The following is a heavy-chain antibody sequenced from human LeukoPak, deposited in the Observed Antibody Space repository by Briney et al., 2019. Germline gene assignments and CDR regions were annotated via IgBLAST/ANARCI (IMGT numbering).Heavy chain of an antibody. V-gene: IGHV3-23*01. Sequence: PGGPLSLSCAASGFTFSSYAMGWVRQAPGKGLEWVSAISGSGGSTYYADSVKGRFTISRDNSKNTLYLQMNSLRAEDTAVYYCARVGPPDITIFGVVKGGVYYYYMDVWGKGTTVTVSS. D-gene: IGHD3-3*01. CDR3: ARVGPPDITIFGVVKGGVYYYYMDV. J-gene: IGHJ6*03. CDR2: ISGSGGST. CDR1: GFTFSSYA.